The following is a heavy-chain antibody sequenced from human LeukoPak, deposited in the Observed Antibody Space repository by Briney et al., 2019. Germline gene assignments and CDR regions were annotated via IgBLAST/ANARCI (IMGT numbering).Heavy chain of an antibody. CDR3: ARYSSWYVDY. D-gene: IGHD6-13*01. Sequence: KPSETLSLTCTVSGGSISSYYWSWIRQPPGKGLEWIGDIYYIGSTNYNPSLKSRVTISVDTSKNQFSLKLSSVTAADTAVYYCARYSSWYVDYWGQGTLVTVSS. CDR2: IYYIGST. J-gene: IGHJ4*02. CDR1: GGSISSYY. V-gene: IGHV4-59*01.